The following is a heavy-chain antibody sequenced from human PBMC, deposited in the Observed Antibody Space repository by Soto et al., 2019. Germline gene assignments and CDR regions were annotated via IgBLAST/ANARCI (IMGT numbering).Heavy chain of an antibody. Sequence: QVQLVQSGAEVKKPGSSVKVSCKASRGTFSSYAISWVRQAPGQGLEWMGGIIPIFGTANYAQKFQGRVTITADESTSTAYMELSSLRSEDTAVYYCARYKVGIAVSEYYYGMDVWGQGTTVTVSS. J-gene: IGHJ6*02. V-gene: IGHV1-69*01. CDR1: RGTFSSYA. D-gene: IGHD6-19*01. CDR2: IIPIFGTA. CDR3: ARYKVGIAVSEYYYGMDV.